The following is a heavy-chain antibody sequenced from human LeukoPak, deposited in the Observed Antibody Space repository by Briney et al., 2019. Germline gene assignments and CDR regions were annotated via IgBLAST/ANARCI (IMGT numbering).Heavy chain of an antibody. J-gene: IGHJ4*02. D-gene: IGHD5-12*01. CDR2: IKQDGSEK. CDR3: AKDSTLGGYDTYIDY. CDR1: GFTFRSFE. Sequence: PGGSLRLSCAASGFTFRSFEMNWVRQAPGKGLEWVANIKQDGSEKYYVDSVKGRFTISRDNAKNSLYLQMNSLRAEDTAVYYCAKDSTLGGYDTYIDYWGQGTLVTVSS. V-gene: IGHV3-7*01.